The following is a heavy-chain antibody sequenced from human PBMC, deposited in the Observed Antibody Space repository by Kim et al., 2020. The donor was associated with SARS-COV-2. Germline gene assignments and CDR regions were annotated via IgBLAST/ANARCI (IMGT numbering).Heavy chain of an antibody. Sequence: GNTGYAQNFQGRVTMTRNTSISTAYMELSSLRSEDTAVYYCASEVLEWLPWGQGTLVTVSS. CDR2: GNT. CDR3: ASEVLEWLP. J-gene: IGHJ4*02. V-gene: IGHV1-8*01. D-gene: IGHD3-3*01.